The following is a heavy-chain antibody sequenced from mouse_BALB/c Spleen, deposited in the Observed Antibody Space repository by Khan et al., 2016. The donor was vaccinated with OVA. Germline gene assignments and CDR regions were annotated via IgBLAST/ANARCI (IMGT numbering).Heavy chain of an antibody. V-gene: IGHV2-2*01. CDR3: ARNSYMYDFTY. D-gene: IGHD2-14*01. CDR2: IWSGGNT. CDR1: GFSLTTYG. Sequence: QVQLKESGPGLVQPSQSLSNTCTVSGFSLTTYGVHWVRQSPGKGLEWLGVIWSGGNTDYNAPFISRLSISKDNSKSQVFFKMNSLQADDTAMYYCARNSYMYDFTYWGQGTLVTVSA. J-gene: IGHJ3*01.